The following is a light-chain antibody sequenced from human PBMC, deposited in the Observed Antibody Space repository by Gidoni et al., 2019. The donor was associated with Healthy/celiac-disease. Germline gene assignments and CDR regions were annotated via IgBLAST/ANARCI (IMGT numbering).Light chain of an antibody. CDR1: QSVRSSY. CDR2: GAS. V-gene: IGKV3-20*01. J-gene: IGKJ2*01. CDR3: QQYGSSPRT. Sequence: EIVLPQSPGTLSLSPGERANLCCRASQSVRSSYLAWYQQKPAQAPRLLIYGASSRATGIPDRFSGSGSGTDFTLTISRLEPEDFAVYYCQQYGSSPRTFGQGTKLEIK.